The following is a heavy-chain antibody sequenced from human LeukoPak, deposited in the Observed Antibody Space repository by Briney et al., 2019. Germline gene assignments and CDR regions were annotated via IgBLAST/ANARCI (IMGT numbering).Heavy chain of an antibody. J-gene: IGHJ4*02. CDR3: AKDRSSSFSGFLEY. Sequence: PGGSLRLSCAASEFSFSTYGMHWVRQAPGKGLEWVSGISGSGGITYYADSVKGRFTISRDNSKNTLHLQMNSLRAEDTAVYYCAKDRSSSFSGFLEYWGQGTLVTVSS. CDR1: EFSFSTYG. D-gene: IGHD6-6*01. CDR2: ISGSGGIT. V-gene: IGHV3-23*01.